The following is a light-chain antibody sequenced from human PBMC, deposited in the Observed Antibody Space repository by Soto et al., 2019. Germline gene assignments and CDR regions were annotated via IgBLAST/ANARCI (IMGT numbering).Light chain of an antibody. CDR1: SSDVGSYNL. V-gene: IGLV2-23*02. CDR3: CSYAGSSTYV. J-gene: IGLJ1*01. CDR2: EVS. Sequence: QSVLTQPASVYWSPGQSITISCTGTSSDVGSYNLVSWYQQHPGKAPKLMIYEVSKRPSGVSNRFSGSKSGNTASLTISGLQAEDEADYYCCSYAGSSTYVFGTGTKVTVL.